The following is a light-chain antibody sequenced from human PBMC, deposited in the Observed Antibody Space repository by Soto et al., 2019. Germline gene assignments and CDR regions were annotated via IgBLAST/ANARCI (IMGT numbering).Light chain of an antibody. CDR2: GAS. V-gene: IGKV3-20*01. Sequence: IVMTQSPATLSLSPGERATLSCRASQSVSNNHLAWYQQKPGQAPRLLIYGASNRATGIPDRFSGSGSGTDFTLTISRLEPEDFAVYYCQQYGSSGTFGQGTKVDIK. CDR3: QQYGSSGT. J-gene: IGKJ1*01. CDR1: QSVSNNH.